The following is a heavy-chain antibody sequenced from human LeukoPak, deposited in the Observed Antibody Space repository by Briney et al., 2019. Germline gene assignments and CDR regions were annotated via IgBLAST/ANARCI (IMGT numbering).Heavy chain of an antibody. J-gene: IGHJ4*02. Sequence: SGGSLRLSCAASGFTFSIYWMTWVRQAPGKGLEWVANIKTDGSQIYYVDSVKGRFTISRDNAKNSLYLQMSSLRAEDTAVYYCARDLNWETYWGQGTLVTVSS. V-gene: IGHV3-7*01. D-gene: IGHD1-1*01. CDR1: GFTFSIYW. CDR2: IKTDGSQI. CDR3: ARDLNWETY.